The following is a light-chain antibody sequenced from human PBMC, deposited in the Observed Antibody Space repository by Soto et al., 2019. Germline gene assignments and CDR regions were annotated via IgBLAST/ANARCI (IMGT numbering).Light chain of an antibody. CDR1: QSISSSY. V-gene: IGKV3-20*01. CDR2: GAS. J-gene: IGKJ1*01. Sequence: EIVLTQSPSTLSLSPGERATLSCRASQSISSSYLAWYQQKPGQAPRLLVYGASSRATGIPDRFSGSGSGTDFTLTISRLEPEDFALYYCQQYSSTFWTFGQGTKVEIK. CDR3: QQYSSTFWT.